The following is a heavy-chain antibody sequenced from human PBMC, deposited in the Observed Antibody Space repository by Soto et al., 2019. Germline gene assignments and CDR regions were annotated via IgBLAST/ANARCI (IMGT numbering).Heavy chain of an antibody. D-gene: IGHD2-2*01. V-gene: IGHV4-59*01. CDR2: IYYSGST. J-gene: IGHJ5*02. Sequence: PSETLSLTCTVSGGSISSYYWSCIRQPPGKGLEWIGYIYYSGSTNYNPSLKSRVTISVDTSKNQFSLKLSSVTAADTAVYYCARGYCSSTSGFPEWFAPWGQGTLVTVSS. CDR1: GGSISSYY. CDR3: ARGYCSSTSGFPEWFAP.